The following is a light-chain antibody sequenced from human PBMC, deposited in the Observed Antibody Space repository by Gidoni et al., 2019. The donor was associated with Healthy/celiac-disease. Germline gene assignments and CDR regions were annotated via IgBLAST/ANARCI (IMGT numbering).Light chain of an antibody. CDR2: RDS. CDR3: QVWDSSPVV. CDR1: NIGSKN. V-gene: IGLV3-9*01. J-gene: IGLJ2*01. Sequence: SYELTQPLSVSVALGQTARITCRGNNIGSKNVHWYQQKPGQAPVLVIYRDSNRPSGIPERFSGSNSGNTATLTISRAQAGDEADYYCQVWDSSPVVFGGGTKLTVL.